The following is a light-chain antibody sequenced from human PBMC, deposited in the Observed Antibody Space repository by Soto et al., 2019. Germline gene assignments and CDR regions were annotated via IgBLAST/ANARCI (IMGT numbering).Light chain of an antibody. CDR1: QSVSSN. V-gene: IGKV3-15*01. Sequence: EIVMTQSPATLSVSPGERATLSCRASQSVSSNLAWYQQKPGQAPRLLIYGASTRATGIPVRFSGSGSGTAFTLTISSLQSEDFAVYYCQQYYNWPPWTFGQGTK. J-gene: IGKJ1*01. CDR3: QQYYNWPPWT. CDR2: GAS.